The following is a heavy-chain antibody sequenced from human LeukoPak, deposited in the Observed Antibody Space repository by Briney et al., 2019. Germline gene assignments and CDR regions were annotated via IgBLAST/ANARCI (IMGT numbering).Heavy chain of an antibody. CDR3: ARSITVAEGY. V-gene: IGHV3-23*01. CDR2: ISGSGGST. D-gene: IGHD1-20*01. Sequence: GGSLRLSCAASGFTFSSYAMSWVRQAPGKGLEWVSAISGSGGSTYYADSVKGRFTISRDNSKNTLYLQMNSLRAEDTAVYNCARSITVAEGYWGQGTLVTVSS. CDR1: GFTFSSYA. J-gene: IGHJ4*02.